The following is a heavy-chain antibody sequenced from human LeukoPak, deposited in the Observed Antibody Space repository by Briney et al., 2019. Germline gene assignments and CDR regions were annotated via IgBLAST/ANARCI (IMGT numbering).Heavy chain of an antibody. V-gene: IGHV4-39*07. Sequence: SETLSLTCAVSGGSISSNSYYWGWIRQPPGKGLEWIGSIYYSGSTYYNPSIKSRVTISVDTSKNQFSLKLSSVTAADTAVYYCARDGYNSEDIWGQGTMVTVSS. CDR2: IYYSGST. D-gene: IGHD5-24*01. CDR3: ARDGYNSEDI. CDR1: GGSISSNSYY. J-gene: IGHJ3*02.